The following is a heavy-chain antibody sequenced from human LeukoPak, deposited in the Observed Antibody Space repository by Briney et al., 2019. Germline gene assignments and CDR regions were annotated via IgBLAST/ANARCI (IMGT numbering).Heavy chain of an antibody. CDR2: IYYSGIT. CDR3: ARSGSDWGNYFDY. V-gene: IGHV4-39*07. CDR1: GASISSRTYY. Sequence: SETLSLTCTVSGASISSRTYYWGWVRQPPGNGLEWIASIYYSGITYYNPSLKSRVTISVDTSKNQFSLKLSSVTAADTAVYYCARSGSDWGNYFDYWGQGTLVTVSS. D-gene: IGHD1-26*01. J-gene: IGHJ4*02.